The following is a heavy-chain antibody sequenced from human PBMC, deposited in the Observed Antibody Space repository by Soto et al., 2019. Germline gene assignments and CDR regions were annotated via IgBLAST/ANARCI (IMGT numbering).Heavy chain of an antibody. Sequence: QVQLQDSGPGRVKPSQTLSLTCTVSGGSISSGGYYWSWIRQHPGRGLEWIGYIYYSGSSYYNPSLNSRVTKSVDTSKNQFSLRLSAVTAGDTAVDYCARGAETTFSGWFDPWGQGTLCPVFS. CDR1: GGSISSGGYY. D-gene: IGHD4-17*01. CDR2: IYYSGSS. V-gene: IGHV4-31*03. CDR3: ARGAETTFSGWFDP. J-gene: IGHJ5*02.